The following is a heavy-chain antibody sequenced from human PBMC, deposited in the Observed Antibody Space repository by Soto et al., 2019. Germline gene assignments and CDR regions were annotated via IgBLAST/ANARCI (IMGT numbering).Heavy chain of an antibody. V-gene: IGHV3-33*01. CDR1: GFTFSSYG. D-gene: IGHD6-19*01. CDR3: ARYSSGWYSVGNFDY. CDR2: IWYDGSNK. J-gene: IGHJ4*02. Sequence: QVQLVESGGGVVQPGRSLRLSCAASGFTFSSYGMHWVRQAPGKGLEWVAVIWYDGSNKYYADSVKGRFTISRDNSKNTLYVQMSSLRAEDRAVYYCARYSSGWYSVGNFDYWGQGTLVTVSS.